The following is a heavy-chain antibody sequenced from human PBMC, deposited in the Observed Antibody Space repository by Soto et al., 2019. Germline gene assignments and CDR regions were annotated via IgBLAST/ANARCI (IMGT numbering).Heavy chain of an antibody. CDR3: ASRCSSGPF. CDR2: ISLSGNT. D-gene: IGHD3-22*01. V-gene: IGHV4-4*02. CDR1: GGSITNTDW. J-gene: IGHJ4*02. Sequence: QVQLQESGPGLVKPSGTLSLTCAVSGGSITNTDWWTWVRQPPGMGLEWVGDISLSGNTNYNPSLEGRAAISLDKSRNQFSLMLNSVTAADTAVYYCASRCSSGPFWGQGTLVTVSS.